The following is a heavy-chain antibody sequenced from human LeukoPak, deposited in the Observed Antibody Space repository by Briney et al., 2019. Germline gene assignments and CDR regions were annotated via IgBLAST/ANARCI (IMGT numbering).Heavy chain of an antibody. Sequence: SETLSLTCTVSGGSISSSSYYWGWIPQPPGKGLEWIGSIYYSGSTYYNPSLKSRVTISVDTSKNQFSLKLSSVTAADTAVYYCARQSAMVPSRYYYYYGMDVWGQGTTVTVSS. CDR1: GGSISSSSYY. CDR3: ARQSAMVPSRYYYYYGMDV. J-gene: IGHJ6*02. V-gene: IGHV4-39*01. CDR2: IYYSGST. D-gene: IGHD5-18*01.